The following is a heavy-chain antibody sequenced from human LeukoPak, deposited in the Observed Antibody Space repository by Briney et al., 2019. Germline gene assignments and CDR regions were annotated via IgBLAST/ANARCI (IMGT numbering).Heavy chain of an antibody. J-gene: IGHJ4*02. CDR1: GFTFSSYR. Sequence: GGSLRLSCAASGFTFSSYRMNWVRQAPGKGLEWVSSISSSSSYIYYADSVKGRFTISRDNAKNSLYLQMNSLRAEDTAVYYCARDPSIAAGGFDYWGQGTLVTVSS. CDR3: ARDPSIAAGGFDY. V-gene: IGHV3-21*01. CDR2: ISSSSSYI. D-gene: IGHD6-6*01.